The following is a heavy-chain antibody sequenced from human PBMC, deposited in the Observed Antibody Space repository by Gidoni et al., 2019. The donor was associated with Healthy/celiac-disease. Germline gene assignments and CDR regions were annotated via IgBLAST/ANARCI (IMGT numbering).Heavy chain of an antibody. D-gene: IGHD3-10*01. CDR3: ARVVTMVRGVMAWFDP. CDR1: GYTFTGYY. CDR2: INPNSGGT. V-gene: IGHV1-2*02. Sequence: QVQLVQSGAEVKKPGASVKVSCKASGYTFTGYYMHWVRQAPGQGLEWMGWINPNSGGTNYAQKFQGRVTMTRDTSISTAYMELSRLRSDDTAVYYCARVVTMVRGVMAWFDPWGQGTLVTVSS. J-gene: IGHJ5*02.